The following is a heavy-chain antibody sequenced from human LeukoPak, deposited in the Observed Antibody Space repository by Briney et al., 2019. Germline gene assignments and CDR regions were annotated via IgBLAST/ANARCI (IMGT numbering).Heavy chain of an antibody. CDR3: VRDANRIAAAGTYYYRDV. D-gene: IGHD6-13*01. J-gene: IGHJ6*03. CDR2: INLNGGST. Sequence: GGSLRLSCAASGFTFDDYGMSWARPDPGKWLEWVSGINLNGGSTGYAYTVKGRFTFSRANTKTSLYLQMNSLRAEAMALDYCVRDANRIAAAGTYYYRDVWGKGTTVTVSS. CDR1: GFTFDDYG. V-gene: IGHV3-20*04.